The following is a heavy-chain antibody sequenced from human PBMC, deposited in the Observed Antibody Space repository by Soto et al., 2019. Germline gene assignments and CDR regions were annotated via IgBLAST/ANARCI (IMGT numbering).Heavy chain of an antibody. CDR2: IKEDGSEK. CDR3: AGDRFLSGSYYNDY. CDR1: GFTFSNYW. Sequence: GGSLRLSCAASGFTFSNYWMSWVRQAPGKGLEWVANIKEDGSEKYYVDSVKGRFTISRDNAKNSLYLQMNSLRVEDTAVYYCAGDRFLSGSYYNDYWGQGTLVTVSS. V-gene: IGHV3-7*01. J-gene: IGHJ4*02. D-gene: IGHD3-10*01.